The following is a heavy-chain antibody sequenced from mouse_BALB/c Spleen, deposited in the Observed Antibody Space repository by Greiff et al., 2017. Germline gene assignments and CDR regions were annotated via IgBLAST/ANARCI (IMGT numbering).Heavy chain of an antibody. CDR2: IDPSDSET. D-gene: IGHD2-3*01. CDR1: GYSFTSYW. Sequence: VQVVESGPQLVRPGASVKISCKASGYSFTSYWMHWVKQRPGQGLEWIGMIDPSDSETRLNQKFKDKATLTVDKSSSTAYMQLSSPTSEDSAVYYCARDGYYNYAMDYWGQGTSVTVSS. CDR3: ARDGYYNYAMDY. J-gene: IGHJ4*01. V-gene: IGHV1S126*01.